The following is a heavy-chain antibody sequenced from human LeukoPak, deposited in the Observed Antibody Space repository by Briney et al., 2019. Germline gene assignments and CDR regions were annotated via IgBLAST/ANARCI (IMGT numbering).Heavy chain of an antibody. Sequence: PAGSLRLSCAASGFTFSSYAMSWGRQAPGKGLEWVSAISGSGGSTYYADSVKGRFTISRDNSKNTLYLQMNSLRAEDTAVYYCAKPYDSSGYYYNYWGQGTLVTVSS. J-gene: IGHJ4*02. CDR2: ISGSGGST. CDR1: GFTFSSYA. V-gene: IGHV3-23*01. D-gene: IGHD3-22*01. CDR3: AKPYDSSGYYYNY.